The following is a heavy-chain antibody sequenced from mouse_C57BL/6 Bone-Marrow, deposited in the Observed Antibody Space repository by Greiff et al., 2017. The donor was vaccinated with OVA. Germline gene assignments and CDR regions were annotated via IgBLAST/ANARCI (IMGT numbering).Heavy chain of an antibody. J-gene: IGHJ1*03. CDR2: INPYNGGT. CDR1: GYTFTDYY. Sequence: EVKLMESGPVLVKPGASVKMSCKASGYTFTDYYMNWVKQSHGKSLEWIGVINPYNGGTSYNQKFKGKATLTVDKSSSTAYMELNSLTSEDSAVYYCARDDYDGGPWYFDVWGTGTTVTVSS. CDR3: ARDDYDGGPWYFDV. D-gene: IGHD2-4*01. V-gene: IGHV1-19*01.